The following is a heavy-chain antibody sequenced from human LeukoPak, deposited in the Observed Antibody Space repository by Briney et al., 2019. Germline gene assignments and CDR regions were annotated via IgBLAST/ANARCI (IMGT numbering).Heavy chain of an antibody. CDR3: ARVMRDCSNGVCYPDYFDY. J-gene: IGHJ4*02. Sequence: PSETLSLTCAVYGGSFSAYYWSWIRQPPGKGLEWTGEINHSGSTNYNPSLKSRVTISVDTSKNQFSLKLSSVTAADTAVYSCARVMRDCSNGVCYPDYFDYWGQGTLVTVSS. D-gene: IGHD2-8*01. V-gene: IGHV4-34*01. CDR2: INHSGST. CDR1: GGSFSAYY.